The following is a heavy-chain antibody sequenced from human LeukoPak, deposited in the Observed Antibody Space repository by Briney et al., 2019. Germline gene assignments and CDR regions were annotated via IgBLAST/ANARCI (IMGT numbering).Heavy chain of an antibody. J-gene: IGHJ4*02. CDR1: GFIFEDYG. CDR3: ARGSSYGFGIFDY. Sequence: GGSLRLSCAASGFIFEDYGMTWVRQAPGKGLEWVSSISSSSSYIYYADSVKGRFTISRDNAKNSLYLQMNSLRAEDTAVYYCARGSSYGFGIFDYWGQGTLVTVSS. D-gene: IGHD5-18*01. V-gene: IGHV3-21*01. CDR2: ISSSSSYI.